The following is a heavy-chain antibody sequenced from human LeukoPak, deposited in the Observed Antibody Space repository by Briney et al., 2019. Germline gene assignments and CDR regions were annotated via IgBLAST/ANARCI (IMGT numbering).Heavy chain of an antibody. CDR3: AREEYYYGSGSYRGYDAFDI. CDR2: IWYDGSKK. V-gene: IGHV3-33*01. Sequence: GGSLRLSCAASGFTFSSYGMHWVRQAPGKGLEWVAVIWYDGSKKYYADSVKGRLTISRENSKNTLYLQMKSLRAEDTAVYYCAREEYYYGSGSYRGYDAFDIWGQGTMVTVSS. D-gene: IGHD3-10*01. CDR1: GFTFSSYG. J-gene: IGHJ3*02.